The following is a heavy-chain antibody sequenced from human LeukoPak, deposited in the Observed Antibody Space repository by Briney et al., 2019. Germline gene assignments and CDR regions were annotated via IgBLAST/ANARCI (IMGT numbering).Heavy chain of an antibody. J-gene: IGHJ4*02. D-gene: IGHD6-19*01. CDR1: VHTFTIYG. Sequence: ASVRVSYKASVHTFTIYGISWVRQAPGQGREWMGWISAYNGNTNYAQKLQGRVTMTTDTSPSTAYMELRSLRSDYTAVYYCARERQWLVLGYWGQGTLVTVSS. V-gene: IGHV1-18*01. CDR2: ISAYNGNT. CDR3: ARERQWLVLGY.